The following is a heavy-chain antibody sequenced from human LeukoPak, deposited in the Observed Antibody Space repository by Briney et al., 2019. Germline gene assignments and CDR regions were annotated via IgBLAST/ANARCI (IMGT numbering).Heavy chain of an antibody. J-gene: IGHJ6*02. CDR1: GYTFTGYY. V-gene: IGHV1-2*02. CDR3: ARDHTHVRYSYGDYYYYGMDV. Sequence: GASVKVSCKASGYTFTGYYMHWVRQAPGQGLEWMGWINPNSGGTNYAQKFQGRVTMTRDTSISTAYMELSRLRSDDTAVYYCARDHTHVRYSYGDYYYYGMDVWGQGTTVTVSS. D-gene: IGHD5-18*01. CDR2: INPNSGGT.